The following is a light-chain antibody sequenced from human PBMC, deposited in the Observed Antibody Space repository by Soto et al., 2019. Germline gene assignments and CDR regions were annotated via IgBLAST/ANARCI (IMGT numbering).Light chain of an antibody. Sequence: DIQMTQSPSTLSASVGDRVTITCRASRSISRWLAWYQQKPGKAPKLLIYDASTFASGVSSRFSGSGSGTEFTLTITSLQPDDFATYYCQHEAFGPGTKVDLK. CDR1: RSISRW. J-gene: IGKJ1*01. V-gene: IGKV1-5*01. CDR3: QHEA. CDR2: DAS.